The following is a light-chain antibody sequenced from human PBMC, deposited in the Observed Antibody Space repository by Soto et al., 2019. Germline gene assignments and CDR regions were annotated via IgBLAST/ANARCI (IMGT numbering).Light chain of an antibody. CDR2: GAS. V-gene: IGKV3-20*01. CDR1: QSVRSTF. CDR3: QQYHYSPMNT. J-gene: IGKJ2*01. Sequence: VLPQSPDTLSLSPGDRATLSCRASQSVRSTFLAWYQQKPGQAPRLLIYGASNRAAGIPERFSGSASGTEFTLTIRSLEHDDSAVYYCQQYHYSPMNTFGQGTKLQIK.